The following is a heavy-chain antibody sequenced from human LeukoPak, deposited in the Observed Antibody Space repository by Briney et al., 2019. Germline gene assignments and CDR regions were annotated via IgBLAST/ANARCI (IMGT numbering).Heavy chain of an antibody. D-gene: IGHD3-3*01. J-gene: IGHJ6*03. V-gene: IGHV3-30*02. CDR1: GFTFSNFG. CDR3: AKTSLSDPSGHYHYMDV. Sequence: PGGSLRLSCAASGFTFSNFGMHWVRQAPGKGLEWVAFIRFDGTSEFYADSVKARFTISRDNSQNTVSLQLNNLRIEDTALYYCAKTSLSDPSGHYHYMDVWGKGTTVTVSS. CDR2: IRFDGTSE.